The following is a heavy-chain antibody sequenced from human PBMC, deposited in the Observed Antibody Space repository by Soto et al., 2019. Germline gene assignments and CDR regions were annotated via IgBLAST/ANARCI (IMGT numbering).Heavy chain of an antibody. D-gene: IGHD6-6*01. CDR2: INAGNGNT. V-gene: IGHV1-3*01. CDR3: AREFLAARPDSYCGMDV. CDR1: GYTFTSYA. J-gene: IGHJ6*02. Sequence: GASVKVSCKASGYTFTSYAMHWVRQAPGQRLEWMGWINAGNGNTKYSQKFQGRVTITRDTSASTAYMELSSLRSEDTAVYYCAREFLAARPDSYCGMDVWGQGTTVTVSS.